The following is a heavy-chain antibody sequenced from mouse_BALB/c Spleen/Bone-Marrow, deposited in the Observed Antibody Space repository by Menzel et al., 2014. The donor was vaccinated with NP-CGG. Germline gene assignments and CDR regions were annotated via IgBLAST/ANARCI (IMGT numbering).Heavy chain of an antibody. CDR1: GYTFTDYW. CDR3: ARRRGGAMDY. J-gene: IGHJ4*01. Sequence: VQLQQSGAELVMPGASVKMSCKASGYTFTDYWMHWVKRRPGQGLEWIGAIDTSDSYTSYNQKFKGKATLTVDESSSTAYMQLSSLTSEDSAVYYCARRRGGAMDYWGQGTSVTVSS. CDR2: IDTSDSYT. V-gene: IGHV1-69*01.